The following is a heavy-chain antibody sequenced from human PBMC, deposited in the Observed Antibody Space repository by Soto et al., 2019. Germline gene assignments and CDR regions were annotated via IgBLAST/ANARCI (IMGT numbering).Heavy chain of an antibody. D-gene: IGHD3-22*01. CDR2: ISTYNGKR. CDR1: AYTFTSYA. V-gene: IGHV1-18*01. J-gene: IGHJ4*02. CDR3: ARDREATCSGYFAVYDY. Sequence: ASVKVSCKASAYTFTSYAINCLRRIPGQGLEWMAWISTYNGKRKYAQKFQGRVTMTTDTSTSTAYMALMSLISDDTAVYYCARDREATCSGYFAVYDYWGQGTLVTVSS.